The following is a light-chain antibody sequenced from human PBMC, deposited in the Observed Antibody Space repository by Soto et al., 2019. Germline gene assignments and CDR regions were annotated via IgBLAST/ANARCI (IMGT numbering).Light chain of an antibody. V-gene: IGKV3-15*01. CDR2: GAS. J-gene: IGKJ4*01. Sequence: EIVMTQSPATLSVSIGERATLSCRASQTVSSKLAWYQQKPGQAPRLLIYGASTRATGIPARFTGSGSGTEFTLTSSSLQSEDFGIYYCQQYNDWPPQLTFGGGTKVEIK. CDR3: QQYNDWPPQLT. CDR1: QTVSSK.